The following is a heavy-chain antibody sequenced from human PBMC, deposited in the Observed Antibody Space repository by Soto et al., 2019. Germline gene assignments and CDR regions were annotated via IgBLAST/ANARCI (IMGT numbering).Heavy chain of an antibody. V-gene: IGHV1-3*01. D-gene: IGHD3-10*01. CDR3: ARPHYYGSGTYWDY. Sequence: QVQLVQSGAEVKKPGASVKVSCKAYGYTFTSFAMHWVRQAPGQRLEWVGWINPGNGDTTYSQKFQGRLTITRDTSASTAYMELSSLRSEDTAVYYCARPHYYGSGTYWDYWGQGALVTVSS. J-gene: IGHJ4*02. CDR2: INPGNGDT. CDR1: GYTFTSFA.